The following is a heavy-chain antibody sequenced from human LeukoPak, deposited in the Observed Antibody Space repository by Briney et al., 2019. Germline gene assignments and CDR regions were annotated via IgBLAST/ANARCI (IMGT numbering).Heavy chain of an antibody. Sequence: SETLSLTCAVYGGSFSGYYWSWIRQPPGKGLEWIGEINHSGSTNYNPSLKSRVTISVDTSKNQFSLKLSSVTAADTAVYYCARGVVIPRIYYGMDVWGQGTTVTVSS. CDR1: GGSFSGYY. V-gene: IGHV4-34*01. CDR3: ARGVVIPRIYYGMDV. CDR2: INHSGST. J-gene: IGHJ6*02. D-gene: IGHD3-22*01.